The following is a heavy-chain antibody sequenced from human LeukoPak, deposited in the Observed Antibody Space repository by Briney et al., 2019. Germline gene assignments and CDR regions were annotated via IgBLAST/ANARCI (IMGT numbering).Heavy chain of an antibody. CDR2: ISAYNGNT. CDR3: ARDEYSSGYCPHWFDP. D-gene: IGHD3-22*01. CDR1: GYTFTSYG. V-gene: IGHV1-18*01. Sequence: ASVKVSCKASGYTFTSYGISWVRQAPGQGLEWMGWISAYNGNTNYAQKLQGRVTITTEKSTSTAYMELRSLRSDDTAVYYCARDEYSSGYCPHWFDPWGQGTLVTVSS. J-gene: IGHJ5*02.